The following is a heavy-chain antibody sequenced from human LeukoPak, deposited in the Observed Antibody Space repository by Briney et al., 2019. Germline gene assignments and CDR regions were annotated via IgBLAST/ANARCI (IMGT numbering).Heavy chain of an antibody. CDR1: GFTFSSYA. CDR3: ARVQYGSGSYVFDY. V-gene: IGHV3-64*01. Sequence: GGSLRLSCAASGFTFSSYAMPWVRQAPGKGLEYVSAISSNGGSTYYANSGKGRFTISRDNSKNTLYLQMGSLRAEDMAVYYCARVQYGSGSYVFDYWGQGTLVTVSS. CDR2: ISSNGGST. J-gene: IGHJ4*02. D-gene: IGHD3-10*01.